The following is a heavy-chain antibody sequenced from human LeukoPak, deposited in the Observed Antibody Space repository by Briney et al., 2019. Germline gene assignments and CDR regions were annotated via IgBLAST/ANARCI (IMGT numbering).Heavy chain of an antibody. CDR1: GLAFSTYW. CDR3: ARSSYDY. V-gene: IGHV3-7*05. D-gene: IGHD6-19*01. CDR2: IKEDGSEK. J-gene: IGHJ4*02. Sequence: GGSLRLSCAASGLAFSTYWMTWVRQAPGKGLEWVANIKEDGSEKYYVDSVKGRFTISKDNAKNSLYLQMNSLRAEDTALYYCARSSYDYWGQGTLVTVSS.